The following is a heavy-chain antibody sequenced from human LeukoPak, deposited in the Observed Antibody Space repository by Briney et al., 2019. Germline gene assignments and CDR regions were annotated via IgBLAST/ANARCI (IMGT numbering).Heavy chain of an antibody. CDR2: ISAYNGNT. V-gene: IGHV1-18*04. Sequence: ASVKVSCKASGYTFTGYYMHWVRQAPGQGLEWMGWISAYNGNTNYAQKLQGRVTMTTDTSTSTAYMELSSLRSEDTAVYYCARDLRGYSYYYGMDVWGQGTTVTVSS. J-gene: IGHJ6*02. D-gene: IGHD5-12*01. CDR1: GYTFTGYY. CDR3: ARDLRGYSYYYGMDV.